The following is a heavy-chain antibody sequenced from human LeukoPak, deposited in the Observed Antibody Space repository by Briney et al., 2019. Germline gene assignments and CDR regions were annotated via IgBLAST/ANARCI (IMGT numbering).Heavy chain of an antibody. D-gene: IGHD4-17*01. CDR3: ARLGDYGPGVFDY. CDR2: IYYSGST. CDR1: GGSISSSSYY. V-gene: IGHV4-39*01. J-gene: IGHJ4*02. Sequence: PSETLSLTRTVSGGSISSSSYYWGWIRQPPGKGLEWIGSIYYSGSTYYNPSLKSRVTISVDTSKNQFSLKLSSVTGADTAVYYCARLGDYGPGVFDYWGQGTLVTVSS.